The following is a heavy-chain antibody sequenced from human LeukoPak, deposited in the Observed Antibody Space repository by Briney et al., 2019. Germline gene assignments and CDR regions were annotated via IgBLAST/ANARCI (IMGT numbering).Heavy chain of an antibody. CDR3: ARTGVADASITTFDY. J-gene: IGHJ4*02. CDR2: INPNSGGT. Sequence: ASVKVSCKASGYTFTGYHMHWVRQAPGQGLEWMGRINPNSGGTNYAQKFQGSVTMTRDTSISTVYMELNRLRSDDTAVYYCARTGVADASITTFDYWGQGTLVTVSS. V-gene: IGHV1-2*06. D-gene: IGHD3-22*01. CDR1: GYTFTGYH.